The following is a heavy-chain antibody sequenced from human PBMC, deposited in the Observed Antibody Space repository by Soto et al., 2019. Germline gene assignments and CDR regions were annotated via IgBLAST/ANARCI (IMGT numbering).Heavy chain of an antibody. V-gene: IGHV1-8*02. CDR1: GYTFSSYD. Sequence: QMRLVQSGAEVKKPGASVKVSCKASGYTFSSYDITWVRQAAGQGLEWMGWGNPNSGDTDYTQKFQGRVTMTRDTSANTDCMELSSLRSEDTAVYYCGRKGFLDGFVDLWGQGTLVTVSS. D-gene: IGHD3-9*01. CDR2: GNPNSGDT. CDR3: GRKGFLDGFVDL. J-gene: IGHJ5*02.